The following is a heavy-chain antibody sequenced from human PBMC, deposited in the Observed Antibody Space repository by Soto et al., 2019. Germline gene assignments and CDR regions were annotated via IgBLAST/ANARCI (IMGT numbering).Heavy chain of an antibody. CDR2: IKQDGSEK. CDR3: APTHISSSALCDY. CDR1: GFTFSSSW. D-gene: IGHD6-6*01. V-gene: IGHV3-7*01. J-gene: IGHJ4*02. Sequence: EVQLVESGGGLVQPGGSLRLSCAASGFTFSSSWMRWVRQAPGKGLEWVANIKQDGSEKYYVDSVKGRFTISRDNAKNSLYLQMNSLRAEDTAVYYCAPTHISSSALCDYWGQGTLVTVSS.